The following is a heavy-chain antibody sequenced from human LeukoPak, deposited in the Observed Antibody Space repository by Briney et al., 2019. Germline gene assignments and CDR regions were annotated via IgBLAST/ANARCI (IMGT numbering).Heavy chain of an antibody. J-gene: IGHJ4*02. D-gene: IGHD3-22*01. CDR3: AKDRTYYYDSSGYSGLLDY. V-gene: IGHV3-23*01. CDR1: GFTFSSYA. Sequence: GGSLRLSCAASGFTFSSYAMSWVRQAPGKGQEWVSGISNSGGSTYYADSVKGRFTISRDNSKNTLYLQMNSLRAEDTAVYYCAKDRTYYYDSSGYSGLLDYWGQGTLVTVSS. CDR2: ISNSGGST.